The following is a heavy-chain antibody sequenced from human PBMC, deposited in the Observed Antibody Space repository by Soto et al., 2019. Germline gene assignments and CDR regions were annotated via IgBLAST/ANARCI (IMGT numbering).Heavy chain of an antibody. CDR1: GFTFSGYS. Sequence: GGSLRLSCAASGFTFSGYSVNWVRQAPGKGLEWISYISSGSKTIYYADSVKGRFIVSRDNAKNSQYLQMSSLRDEDTAVYYCVREDILGVRSFDYWGQGTLVTVSS. J-gene: IGHJ4*02. V-gene: IGHV3-48*02. CDR3: VREDILGVRSFDY. D-gene: IGHD3-9*01. CDR2: ISSGSKTI.